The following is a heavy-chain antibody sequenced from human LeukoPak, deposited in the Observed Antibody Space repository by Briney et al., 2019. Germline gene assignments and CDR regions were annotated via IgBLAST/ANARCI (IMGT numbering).Heavy chain of an antibody. Sequence: SETLSLTCTVSGGSISSSSYYWGWIRQPPGKGLEWIVYVSDSGSTNYNTSRRSRVTISRDTTTNQFSLKLSTVTTADTAVYYCATAGQQLVFGSWGQGTLVTVSS. CDR1: GGSISSSSYY. CDR2: VSDSGST. CDR3: ATAGQQLVFGS. D-gene: IGHD6-13*01. J-gene: IGHJ5*01. V-gene: IGHV4-61*05.